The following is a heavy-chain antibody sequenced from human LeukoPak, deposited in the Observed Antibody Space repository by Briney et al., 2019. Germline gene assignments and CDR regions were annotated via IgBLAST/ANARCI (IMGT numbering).Heavy chain of an antibody. D-gene: IGHD4-17*01. CDR1: GYSISSGYY. J-gene: IGHJ4*02. CDR3: ARAGDYGDPTGFDY. CDR2: IYHSGST. V-gene: IGHV4-38-2*02. Sequence: SETLSLTCTVSGYSISSGYYWGWIRQPPGKGLEWIGSIYHSGSTYYNPSLKSRVTISVDTSKNQFSLKLSSVTAADTAVYYCARAGDYGDPTGFDYWGQGTLVTVSS.